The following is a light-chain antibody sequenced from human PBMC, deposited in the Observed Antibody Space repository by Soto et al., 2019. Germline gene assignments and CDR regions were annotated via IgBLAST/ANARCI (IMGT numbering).Light chain of an antibody. Sequence: QSVLTQPPSASGPPGQSVTISCTGTSSDVGGYNYVSWYQQHPGKAPKLMIYEVSKRPSGVPDRFSGSKSVNTASLTVSGLQAEDEADYYCSSYAGNYNIVFGTGTKVTVL. J-gene: IGLJ1*01. CDR2: EVS. CDR3: SSYAGNYNIV. CDR1: SSDVGGYNY. V-gene: IGLV2-8*01.